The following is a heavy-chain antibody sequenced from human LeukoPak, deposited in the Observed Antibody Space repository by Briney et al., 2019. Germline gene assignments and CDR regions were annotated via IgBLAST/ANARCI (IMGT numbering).Heavy chain of an antibody. CDR2: IIAIIGSA. V-gene: IGHV1-69*13. CDR1: GGTFSGYA. Sequence: AASVKVSCKASGGTFSGYAINWVRRAPGQGLEWMGGIIAIIGSAKYAQRFQGRVTITADESTSTAYLEVSSLRSEDTAVYYCAFFQGTYGDNGNDHWGQGTLVIVPS. D-gene: IGHD4-17*01. CDR3: AFFQGTYGDNGNDH. J-gene: IGHJ4*02.